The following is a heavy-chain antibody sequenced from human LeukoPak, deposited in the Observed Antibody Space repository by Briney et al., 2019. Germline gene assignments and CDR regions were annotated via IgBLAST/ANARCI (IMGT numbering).Heavy chain of an antibody. Sequence: GASVKVSCKASGYTFTGYYIHWVRQAPGQGLEWMGWMNPNSGGTNYAQKFQGRVTMTRDTSISTAHMELSRLRSDDTAVYYCTRDHQLPLLGWFDPWGQGTLVTVSS. J-gene: IGHJ5*02. CDR3: TRDHQLPLLGWFDP. V-gene: IGHV1-2*02. D-gene: IGHD2-2*01. CDR1: GYTFTGYY. CDR2: MNPNSGGT.